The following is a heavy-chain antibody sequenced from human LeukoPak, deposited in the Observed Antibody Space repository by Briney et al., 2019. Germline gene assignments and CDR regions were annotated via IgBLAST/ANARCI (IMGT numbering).Heavy chain of an antibody. J-gene: IGHJ3*01. CDR3: ARSDGFDL. Sequence: GGSLRLSCAASGFTSSSYWMSWVRQAPGKGLEWVANIKEDGGEKYYVDSVKGRFTISRDNAMNSLYLPMNSLRAEDTAVYYCARSDGFDLWGQGTMVTVSS. CDR2: IKEDGGEK. V-gene: IGHV3-7*01. CDR1: GFTSSSYW.